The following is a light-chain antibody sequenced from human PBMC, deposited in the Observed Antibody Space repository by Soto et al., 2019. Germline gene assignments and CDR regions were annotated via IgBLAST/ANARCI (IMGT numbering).Light chain of an antibody. J-gene: IGKJ1*01. CDR2: AAS. V-gene: IGKV1-39*01. CDR1: QSIVTY. CDR3: QQSYSTPPWT. Sequence: DIQMTQSPSSLSASVGDRVTITCRASQSIVTYLNWYLQKPGKAPKLLIYAASNLQSGVPSRFSGSGAWTDFTLIISSLQPAEFATYFCQQSYSTPPWTFGQGTKVEIK.